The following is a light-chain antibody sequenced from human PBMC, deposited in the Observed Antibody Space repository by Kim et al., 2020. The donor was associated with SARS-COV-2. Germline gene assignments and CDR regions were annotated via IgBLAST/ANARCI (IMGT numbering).Light chain of an antibody. Sequence: AVKLTCTLSSGHSSNAIAWHQQQAGKGPRFLMKLNSDGSHNKGDGIPDRFSGSSSGAERYLTISSLQSEDEADYYCQTWGTGIWVFGGGTQLTVL. CDR2: LNSDGSH. V-gene: IGLV4-69*01. J-gene: IGLJ3*02. CDR1: SGHSSNA. CDR3: QTWGTGIWV.